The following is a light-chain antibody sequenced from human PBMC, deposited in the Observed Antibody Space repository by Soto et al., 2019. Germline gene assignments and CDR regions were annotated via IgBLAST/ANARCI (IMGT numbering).Light chain of an antibody. Sequence: DIVMTQSPDSLGVSLGERATINCKSSQSVLYSSNNKNYLAWYQQKPGQAPRLLIYDASNRATGIPARFGGSGSGTDFTLTISSLEPEDFAVYYCQQRSNWPSITFGQGTRLEIK. J-gene: IGKJ5*01. CDR3: QQRSNWPSIT. CDR2: DAS. CDR1: QSVLYSSNNKNY. V-gene: IGKV4-1*01.